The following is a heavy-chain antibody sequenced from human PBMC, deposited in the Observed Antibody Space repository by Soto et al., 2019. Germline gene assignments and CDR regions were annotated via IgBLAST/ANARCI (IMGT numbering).Heavy chain of an antibody. CDR1: GDSVSSTTYY. CDR2: IFYRENT. CDR3: ARYGRTTMVTFDY. V-gene: IGHV4-39*07. Sequence: NPSETLSLTCTVSGDSVSSTTYYWAWIRQPPGKRLEWIGTIFYRENTYYTPSLKSRVTIPVDTSNNQFSLRLNSVTAADTAVYYCARYGRTTMVTFDYWGRGTLVTVSS. D-gene: IGHD5-18*01. J-gene: IGHJ4*02.